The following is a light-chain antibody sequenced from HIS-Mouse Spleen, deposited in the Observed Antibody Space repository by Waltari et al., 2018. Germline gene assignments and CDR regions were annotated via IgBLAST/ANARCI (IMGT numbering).Light chain of an antibody. Sequence: QSVLTQPPSASGTPGQRVTISCSGSSSNIGSNYVYWYQQLPGTAPKLLSYRNKQRHSGVPDRFAGSKSGTSASLAISGLRSEDEADYYCAAWDDSLSGPWVFGGGTKLTVL. CDR1: SSNIGSNY. CDR3: AAWDDSLSGPWV. CDR2: RNK. J-gene: IGLJ3*02. V-gene: IGLV1-47*01.